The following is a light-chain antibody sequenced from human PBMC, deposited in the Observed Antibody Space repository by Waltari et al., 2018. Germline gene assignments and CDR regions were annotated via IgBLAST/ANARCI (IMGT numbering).Light chain of an antibody. Sequence: QLLLTPSPSAAASPAPSVKPTCTLSRAHSPNVIASLQKRPERGPRYLMKVNSDGSHNKGDEIPDRFSGSSSGAEHYLTISSLQSEDEADYYCQTGGHGTWVFGGGTKLTVL. CDR2: VNSDGSH. CDR3: QTGGHGTWV. V-gene: IGLV4-69*01. J-gene: IGLJ3*02. CDR1: RAHSPNV.